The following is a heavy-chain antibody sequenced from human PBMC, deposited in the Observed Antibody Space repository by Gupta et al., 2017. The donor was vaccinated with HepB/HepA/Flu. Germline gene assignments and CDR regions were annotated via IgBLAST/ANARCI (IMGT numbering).Heavy chain of an antibody. CDR1: GFTFSSYG. CDR3: AKDGDMIVVVLYAFDI. D-gene: IGHD3-22*01. Sequence: QVQLVESGGGVVQPGRSLRLSCAASGFTFSSYGMHWVRQAPGKGLEWVAVISYDGSNKYYADSVKGRFTISRDNSKNTLYLQMNSLRAEDTAVYYCAKDGDMIVVVLYAFDIWGQGTMVTVSS. J-gene: IGHJ3*02. V-gene: IGHV3-30*18. CDR2: ISYDGSNK.